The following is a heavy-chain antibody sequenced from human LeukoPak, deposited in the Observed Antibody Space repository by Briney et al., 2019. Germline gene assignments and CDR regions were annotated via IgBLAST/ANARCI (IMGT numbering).Heavy chain of an antibody. CDR2: IIPILGIA. CDR3: ASGYFDSSGYYYYFDY. Sequence: SVKVSCKASGGTFSSYTISWVRQAPGQGLEWMGRIIPILGIANYAQKFQGRVTITADKSTSTAYMELSSLRSEDTAVYYCASGYFDSSGYYYYFDYWGQGTLVTVSS. V-gene: IGHV1-69*02. D-gene: IGHD3-22*01. J-gene: IGHJ4*02. CDR1: GGTFSSYT.